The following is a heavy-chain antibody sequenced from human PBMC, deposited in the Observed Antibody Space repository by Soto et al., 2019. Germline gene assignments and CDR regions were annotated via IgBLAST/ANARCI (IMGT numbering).Heavy chain of an antibody. CDR3: ARHSAPGAILARRYQYYGKDV. CDR1: GGSISSSSYY. Sequence: SETLSLTCTVSGGSISSSSYYWGWIRQPPGKGLEWIGSIYYSGSTYYNPSLKSRVTISVDTSKNQFSLKLSSVTAADTAVYYCARHSAPGAILARRYQYYGKDVWGQGTTVTVSS. J-gene: IGHJ6*02. V-gene: IGHV4-39*01. CDR2: IYYSGST. D-gene: IGHD3-3*01.